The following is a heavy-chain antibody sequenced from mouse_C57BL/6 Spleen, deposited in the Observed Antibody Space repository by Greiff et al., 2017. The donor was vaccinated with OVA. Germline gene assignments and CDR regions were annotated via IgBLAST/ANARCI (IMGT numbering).Heavy chain of an antibody. J-gene: IGHJ3*01. CDR1: GYTFTSYW. V-gene: IGHV1-64*01. CDR2: IHPNSGST. D-gene: IGHD2-4*01. Sequence: QVQLKQPGAELVKPGASVKLSCKASGYTFTSYWMHWVKQRPGQGLEWIGMIHPNSGSTNYNEKFKSKATLTVDKSSSTAYMQLSSLTSEDSAVYYCTRVDGDYGWAWFAYWGQGTLVTVSA. CDR3: TRVDGDYGWAWFAY.